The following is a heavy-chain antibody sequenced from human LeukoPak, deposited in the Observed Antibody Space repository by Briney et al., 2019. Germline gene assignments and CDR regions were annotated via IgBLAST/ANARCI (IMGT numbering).Heavy chain of an antibody. CDR3: ASYPRSIPTPPFDY. V-gene: IGHV1-2*02. CDR1: GYTFTAQY. D-gene: IGHD2-21*01. J-gene: IGHJ4*02. CDR2: INPNNGDT. Sequence: EASVKVSYKASGYTFTAQYMHWVRQAPGQGLEWMGWINPNNGDTKYAQSFLGRVTMTRDTSTTTAYMELSSLRSDDTAVYFCASYPRSIPTPPFDYWGQGTLVTVSS.